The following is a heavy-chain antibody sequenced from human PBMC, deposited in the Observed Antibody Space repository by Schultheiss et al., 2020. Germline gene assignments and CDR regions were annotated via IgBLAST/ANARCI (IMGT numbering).Heavy chain of an antibody. CDR1: GGSISSYY. CDR3: ARSYCGGDCYPFDY. CDR2: IYTSGST. J-gene: IGHJ4*02. V-gene: IGHV4-4*07. D-gene: IGHD2-21*02. Sequence: SETLSLTCTVSGGSISSYYWSWIRQPAGKGLEWIGRIYTSGSTNFNPSLKSRVTISLDTSKNQFSLILSSVTAADTAVYYCARSYCGGDCYPFDYWGQGTLVTVSS.